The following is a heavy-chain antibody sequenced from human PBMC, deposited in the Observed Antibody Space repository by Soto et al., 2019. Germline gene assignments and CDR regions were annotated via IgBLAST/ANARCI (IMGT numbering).Heavy chain of an antibody. J-gene: IGHJ4*02. CDR1: GFTFSSYG. CDR2: IWYDGSNK. Sequence: QVQLVESGGGVVQPGRSLRLSCAASGFTFSSYGMHWVRQAPGKGLEWVAVIWYDGSNKYYADSVKGRFTISRDNSKNTLYLQMNSLRAEDTSVYYCARDARGSRDGGRVGIGKPDFDYWGQGTLVTVSS. D-gene: IGHD3-10*01. CDR3: ARDARGSRDGGRVGIGKPDFDY. V-gene: IGHV3-33*01.